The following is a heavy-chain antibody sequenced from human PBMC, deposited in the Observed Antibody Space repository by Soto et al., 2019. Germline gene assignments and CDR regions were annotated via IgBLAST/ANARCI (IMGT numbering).Heavy chain of an antibody. CDR1: GGSISSSSYY. CDR3: ATLWFGESPY. V-gene: IGHV4-39*02. J-gene: IGHJ4*02. D-gene: IGHD3-10*01. CDR2: IYYSGST. Sequence: QLQLQESGPGLVKPSETLSLTCTVSGGSISSSSYYWGWIRQPPGKGLEWIGSIYYSGSTYYNPSHKSRVTISVDTSKNHSSLKLSSVTAADTAVDYCATLWFGESPYWGQGTLVTVSS.